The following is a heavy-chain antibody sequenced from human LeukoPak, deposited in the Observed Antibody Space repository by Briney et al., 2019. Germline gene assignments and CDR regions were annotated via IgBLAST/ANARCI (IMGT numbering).Heavy chain of an antibody. CDR3: ARGGDSSGWTIDY. Sequence: PGGSLRLSCAASGFTFSSYSMNWVRQAPGKGLEWVSSISSSSSYIYYADSVKGRFTISRDNAKNSLYLQMNSLRAVDTAVYYCARGGDSSGWTIDYWGQGTLVTVSS. D-gene: IGHD6-19*01. CDR2: ISSSSSYI. V-gene: IGHV3-21*01. CDR1: GFTFSSYS. J-gene: IGHJ4*02.